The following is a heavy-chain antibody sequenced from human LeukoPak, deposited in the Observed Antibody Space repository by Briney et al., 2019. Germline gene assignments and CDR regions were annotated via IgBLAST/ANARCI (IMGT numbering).Heavy chain of an antibody. Sequence: ASVKVSCKASGYTFTGYYMHWVRQAPGQGLEWMGWINPNSGGTNYAQKFQGRVTMTRDTSISTAYMELSRLRSDDTAVYYCARGTLSPYYYDSSSYYYYIDVWGKGTTVTVSS. J-gene: IGHJ6*03. CDR3: ARGTLSPYYYDSSSYYYYIDV. V-gene: IGHV1-2*02. D-gene: IGHD3-22*01. CDR2: INPNSGGT. CDR1: GYTFTGYY.